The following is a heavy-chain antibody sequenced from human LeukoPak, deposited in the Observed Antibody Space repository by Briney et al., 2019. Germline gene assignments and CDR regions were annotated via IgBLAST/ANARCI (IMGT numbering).Heavy chain of an antibody. CDR3: ARKATLTGIPGWSDP. J-gene: IGHJ5*02. Sequence: PGGSLRLSCAATGFTFSSHAMRWGRQAPGKGLEWVSSISDSGDSTYYADSVKGRFTISRDSANNIVYLQMNSLRAEDTAIYYCARKATLTGIPGWSDPWGQGTLVTVSS. CDR2: ISDSGDST. CDR1: GFTFSSHA. D-gene: IGHD2-21*02. V-gene: IGHV3-23*01.